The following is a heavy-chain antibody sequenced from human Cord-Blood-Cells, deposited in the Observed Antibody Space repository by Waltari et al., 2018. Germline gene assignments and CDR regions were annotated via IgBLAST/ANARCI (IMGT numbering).Heavy chain of an antibody. CDR1: GFTFSSYG. V-gene: IGHV3-30*02. CDR2: IRYDGSNK. J-gene: IGHJ5*02. Sequence: CAASGFTFSSYGMHWVRQAPGKGLEWVAFIRYDGSNKYYADSVEGRFTISRDNSKNTLDLQMNSRRAEDTAVYYCAKAPNPGNWFDPWGQGTLVTVSS. CDR3: AKAPNPGNWFDP.